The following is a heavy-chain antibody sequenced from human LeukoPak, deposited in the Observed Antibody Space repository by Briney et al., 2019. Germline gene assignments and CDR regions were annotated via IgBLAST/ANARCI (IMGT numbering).Heavy chain of an antibody. CDR2: MNPNSGNT. CDR1: GYTFTRYD. J-gene: IGHJ4*02. Sequence: ASVKVSCKASGYTFTRYDINWVRQATRQGLEWVGWMNPNSGNTGYAQKFQGRVTMTRNTSISTAYMELSSLRSEDTAVYYCARGRMVRGVFPQFDYWGQGTLVTVSS. V-gene: IGHV1-8*01. D-gene: IGHD3-10*01. CDR3: ARGRMVRGVFPQFDY.